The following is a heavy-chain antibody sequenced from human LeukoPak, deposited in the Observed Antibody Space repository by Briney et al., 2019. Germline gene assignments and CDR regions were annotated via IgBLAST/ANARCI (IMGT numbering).Heavy chain of an antibody. D-gene: IGHD1-26*01. V-gene: IGHV4-59*01. Sequence: PSETLSLTCTVSGGSISSYYWSWIRQPPGKGLEWIGYIYYSGSTNYNPSLKSRVTISVDTSKNQFSLKLSSVTAADTAVYYCARDNSGSYPDYWGQGTLVTVSS. CDR2: IYYSGST. CDR1: GGSISSYY. J-gene: IGHJ4*02. CDR3: ARDNSGSYPDY.